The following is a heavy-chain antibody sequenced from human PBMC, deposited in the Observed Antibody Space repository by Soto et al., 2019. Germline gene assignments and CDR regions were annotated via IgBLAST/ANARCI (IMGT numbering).Heavy chain of an antibody. CDR1: GFTFDDYA. CDR2: ISWNSGSI. V-gene: IGHV3-9*01. D-gene: IGHD3-16*01. CDR3: AKVRQLYRGSAFDI. Sequence: EVQLVESGGGLVQPGRSLRLSCAASGFTFDDYAMHWVRQAPGKGLEWVSGISWNSGSIGYADSVKGRFTISRDNAKNSLYLHMNSLRAEDTALDYCAKVRQLYRGSAFDIWGQGTMVTVSS. J-gene: IGHJ3*02.